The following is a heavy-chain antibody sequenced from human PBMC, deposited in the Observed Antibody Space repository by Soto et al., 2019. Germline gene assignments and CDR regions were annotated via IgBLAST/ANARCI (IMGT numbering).Heavy chain of an antibody. CDR2: TSYDGNNK. CDR3: AKGGGRARDFEY. V-gene: IGHV3-30*18. Sequence: PGGSLRLSCTGSGFTFGNYGMHCVRQAPGKGLEWVASTSYDGNNKYYADSLKGRFTISRDNSKKMVYLQMTSLGPEDTAVYYCAKGGGRARDFEYWGQGALVTVS. D-gene: IGHD2-15*01. CDR1: GFTFGNYG. J-gene: IGHJ4*02.